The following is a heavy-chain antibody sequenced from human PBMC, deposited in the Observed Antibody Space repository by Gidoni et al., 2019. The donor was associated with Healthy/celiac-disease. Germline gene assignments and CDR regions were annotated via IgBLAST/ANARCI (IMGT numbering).Heavy chain of an antibody. CDR1: GGSFSGYY. CDR2: INHSGST. Sequence: QVQLQQWGAGLLKPSETLSLTCAVYGGSFSGYYWSWIRQPPGKGLEWIGEINHSGSTNYNPSLKSRVTISVDTSKNQFSLKLSSVTAADTAVYYCARSQKGAYYFDYWGQGTLVTVSS. V-gene: IGHV4-34*01. J-gene: IGHJ4*02. CDR3: ARSQKGAYYFDY.